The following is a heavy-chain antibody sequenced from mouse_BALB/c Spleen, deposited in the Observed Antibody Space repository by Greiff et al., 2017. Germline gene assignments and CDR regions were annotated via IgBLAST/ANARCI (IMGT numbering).Heavy chain of an antibody. V-gene: IGHV1-87*01. CDR3: ASGRSYYFDY. CDR1: GYTFTSYW. D-gene: IGHD4-1*01. CDR2: IYPGDGDT. Sequence: QVQLKESGAELARPGASVKLSCKASGYTFTSYWMQWVKQRPGQGLEWIGAIYPGDGDTRYTQKFKGKATLTADKSSSTAYMQLSSLASEDSAVYYCASGRSYYFDYWGQGTTLTVSS. J-gene: IGHJ2*01.